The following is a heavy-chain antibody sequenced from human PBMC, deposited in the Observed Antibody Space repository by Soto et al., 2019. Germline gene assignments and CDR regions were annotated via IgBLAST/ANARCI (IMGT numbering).Heavy chain of an antibody. D-gene: IGHD1-7*01. Sequence: SETLSLTCTVSGGSISSYYWSWIRQHPGKGLEWIGYIYYSGSTNYNPSLKSRVTISVDTSKNQFSLKLSSVTAADTAVYYCARDRGGTTDYYYGMDVWGQGTTVTVSS. CDR1: GGSISSYY. J-gene: IGHJ6*02. CDR3: ARDRGGTTDYYYGMDV. CDR2: IYYSGST. V-gene: IGHV4-59*01.